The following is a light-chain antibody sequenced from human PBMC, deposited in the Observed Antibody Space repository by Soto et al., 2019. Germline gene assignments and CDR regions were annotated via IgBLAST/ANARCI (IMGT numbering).Light chain of an antibody. CDR2: SAS. V-gene: IGKV1-9*01. CDR1: QAMSTY. J-gene: IGKJ4*01. CDR3: QQLNGYQLA. Sequence: DIPLTQSPSFLSASVGDTVTITCRASQAMSTYLAWYQQKPGKVPKLLIRSASTLQCGVPPRFSGGGSGTEFTLTISTLQPDDSGIYYCQQLNGYQLAFGGGTNVEIK.